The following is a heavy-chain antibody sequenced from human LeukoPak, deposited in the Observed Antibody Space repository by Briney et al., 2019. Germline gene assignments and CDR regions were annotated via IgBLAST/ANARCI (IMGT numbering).Heavy chain of an antibody. D-gene: IGHD5-18*01. CDR1: GYPFTAYY. CDR3: ARDISGYSYGSLYYYMDV. Sequence: ASVKVSCKASGYPFTAYYMHWVRQAPGQGLEWMGIINPSGGSTSYAQKFQGRITMTRDTSTSTVYMELSSLRSEDTAVYYCARDISGYSYGSLYYYMDVWGKGTTVTISS. V-gene: IGHV1-46*01. CDR2: INPSGGST. J-gene: IGHJ6*03.